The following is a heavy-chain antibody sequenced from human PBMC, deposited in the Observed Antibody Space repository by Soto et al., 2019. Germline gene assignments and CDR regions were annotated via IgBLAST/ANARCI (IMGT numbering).Heavy chain of an antibody. V-gene: IGHV3-33*03. J-gene: IGHJ6*02. CDR1: GFTFSSYG. CDR3: ARRLAVPYAAYAMDV. D-gene: IGHD2-15*01. CDR2: IWYNGSKK. Sequence: QVHLVESGGGVVQPGRSLRLSCAASGFTFSSYGMLWVRQAPGKGLEWVAVIWYNGSKKYYGESVKGRFTIFRDNSENTLHLEMSRLRAEDTAVYYCARRLAVPYAAYAMDVWGQGTTVTVSS.